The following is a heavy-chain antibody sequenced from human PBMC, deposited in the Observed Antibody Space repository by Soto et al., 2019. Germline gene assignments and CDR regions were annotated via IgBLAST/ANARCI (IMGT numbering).Heavy chain of an antibody. J-gene: IGHJ4*02. CDR1: GFTFDNYA. Sequence: PGGSLRLSCAASGFTFDNYAMYCFRQVPGKCLDWLSGICLNRNTIAYADSVKGRFTISRDNAKNSLYLQMNSLRAEDTAFYYCAKDTGPNLGQGNLVTVSS. CDR2: ICLNRNTI. CDR3: AKDTGPN. V-gene: IGHV3-9*01.